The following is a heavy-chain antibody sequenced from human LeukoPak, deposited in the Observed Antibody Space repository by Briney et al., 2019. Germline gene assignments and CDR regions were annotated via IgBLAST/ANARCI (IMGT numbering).Heavy chain of an antibody. V-gene: IGHV1-46*01. J-gene: IGHJ4*02. CDR2: INPSGGRT. D-gene: IGHD3-10*01. Sequence: ASVKVSCKASGYTFTNYYIHWVRQAPGQGLEWMGMINPSGGRTTYAKKFQGRVTMTRDTSTNTVYTELSSLRSDDTAVYYCARDYYGGHNLYNFDFWGQGTRVVVSS. CDR3: ARDYYGGHNLYNFDF. CDR1: GYTFTNYY.